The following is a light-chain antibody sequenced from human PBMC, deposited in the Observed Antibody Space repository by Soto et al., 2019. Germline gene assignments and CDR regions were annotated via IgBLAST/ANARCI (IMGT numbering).Light chain of an antibody. CDR1: QSVLYSSNDKNY. CDR2: WAS. V-gene: IGKV4-1*01. J-gene: IGKJ1*01. Sequence: DIVMTQSPDSLAVSLGERATINCKSNQSVLYSSNDKNYLAWFQQKPGQPPKLLIYWASTRESGVPDRFSGSGSGTDFTLTVSGLQAEDVAVYYCQQYYSAPRTFGQGTKVEIK. CDR3: QQYYSAPRT.